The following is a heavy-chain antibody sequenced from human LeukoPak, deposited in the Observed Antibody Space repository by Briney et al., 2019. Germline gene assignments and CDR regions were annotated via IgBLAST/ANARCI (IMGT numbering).Heavy chain of an antibody. D-gene: IGHD1-26*01. J-gene: IGHJ4*02. V-gene: IGHV4-4*02. Sequence: SETLSLTCAVSGGSISSSNWWSWVRQPPGKGLEWIGEIYHSGSTNYNPSLKSRVTISADKSKNQFSLKLSSVTAADTAVYYCARVSSGATTVDYWGQGTLVTVSS. CDR3: ARVSSGATTVDY. CDR2: IYHSGST. CDR1: GGSISSSNW.